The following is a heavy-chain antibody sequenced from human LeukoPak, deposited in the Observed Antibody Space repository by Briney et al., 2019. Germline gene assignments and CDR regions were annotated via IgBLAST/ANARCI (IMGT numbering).Heavy chain of an antibody. D-gene: IGHD3-22*01. CDR3: ARQREPYYYDSGAFDI. Sequence: SETLSLTCTVSGGSISSYYWSWIRQPPGKGLEWIGYIYYSGSTNYNPSLKSRVTISVDTSKNQFSLKLSSVTAADTAVYYCARQREPYYYDSGAFDIWGQGTMVTVSS. V-gene: IGHV4-59*08. CDR1: GGSISSYY. J-gene: IGHJ3*02. CDR2: IYYSGST.